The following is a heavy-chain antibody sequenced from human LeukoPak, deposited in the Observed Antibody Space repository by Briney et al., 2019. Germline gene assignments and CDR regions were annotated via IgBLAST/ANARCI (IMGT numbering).Heavy chain of an antibody. J-gene: IGHJ4*02. CDR2: IRQDGSEK. Sequence: GGSLRLSCSASGFTFSSYWMNWVHQAPGKGLEWVANIRQDGSEKYYVDSVKGRFTISRDNAKKSLYLQMNSLRAEDTAVYYCARGSLGYWGQGTLVTVSS. CDR1: GFTFSSYW. D-gene: IGHD2-15*01. CDR3: ARGSLGY. V-gene: IGHV3-7*01.